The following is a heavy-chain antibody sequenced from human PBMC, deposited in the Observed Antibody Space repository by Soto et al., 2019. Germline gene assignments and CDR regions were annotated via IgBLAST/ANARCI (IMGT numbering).Heavy chain of an antibody. J-gene: IGHJ6*02. V-gene: IGHV1-69*13. CDR1: GGTFSSYA. CDR3: ARGTVCSGGSCYPLPYYYYGMDV. CDR2: IIPIFGTA. Sequence: SVKVSCKASGGTFSSYAISWVRQAPGQGLEWMGGIIPIFGTANYAQKFQGRVTITADESTSTAYMELSSLRSGDTAVYYCARGTVCSGGSCYPLPYYYYGMDVWGQGTTVTVS. D-gene: IGHD2-15*01.